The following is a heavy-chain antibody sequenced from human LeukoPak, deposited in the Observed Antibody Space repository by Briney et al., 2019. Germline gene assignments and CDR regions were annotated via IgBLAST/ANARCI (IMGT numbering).Heavy chain of an antibody. J-gene: IGHJ4*02. CDR2: TNWNGAST. V-gene: IGHV3-20*04. CDR1: GFIFDDYG. D-gene: IGHD7-27*01. CDR3: ARGHWGLDS. Sequence: GGSLRLSCAASGFIFDDYGMTWVRQAPGKGLEWVSGTNWNGASTGYADSVKGRFTLSRDNARNSLYLQMNSLRAEDTAVYYCARGHWGLDSWGQGTLVSVSS.